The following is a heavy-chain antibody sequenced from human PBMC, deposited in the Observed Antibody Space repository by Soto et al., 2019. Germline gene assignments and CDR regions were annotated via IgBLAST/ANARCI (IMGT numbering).Heavy chain of an antibody. CDR2: ISGSGDAT. D-gene: IGHD2-15*01. Sequence: EVQLLESGGGLVQPGGSLRLSCAASGFTFTSYAMSWVRQAPGKGLEWVSAISGSGDATYYADSVRGRFIISRDNSRNLLYLQMTSLRAEDTAVYYCPTPRGEKDERFDSWGQGTLVTVSS. J-gene: IGHJ4*02. CDR1: GFTFTSYA. CDR3: PTPRGEKDERFDS. V-gene: IGHV3-23*01.